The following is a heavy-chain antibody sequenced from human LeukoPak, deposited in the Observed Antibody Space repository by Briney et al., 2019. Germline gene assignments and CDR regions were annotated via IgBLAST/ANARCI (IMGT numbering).Heavy chain of an antibody. V-gene: IGHV3-66*01. CDR3: ARDPIYYDSSGSYPY. J-gene: IGHJ4*02. Sequence: GGSLRLSCAASGFTVSSNYMSWVRQAPGKGLEWVSVIYSGGSTYYADSVKGRFTIFRDNSKNTLYLQMNSLRAEDTAVYYCARDPIYYDSSGSYPYWGQGTLVTVSS. CDR1: GFTVSSNY. CDR2: IYSGGST. D-gene: IGHD3-22*01.